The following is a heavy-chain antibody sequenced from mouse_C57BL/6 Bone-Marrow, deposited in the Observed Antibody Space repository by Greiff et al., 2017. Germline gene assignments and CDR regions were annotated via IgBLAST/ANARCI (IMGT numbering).Heavy chain of an antibody. CDR1: GYTFTSYG. J-gene: IGHJ4*01. CDR2: IYPRSGNT. CDR3: ARWGYYYGSLYYYAMDY. V-gene: IGHV1-81*01. Sequence: QVQLQQSGAELARPGASVKLSCKASGYTFTSYGISWVKQRTGQGLEWIGEIYPRSGNTYYNEKFKGKATLTADKSSSTAYMELRSLTSEDSAVYFCARWGYYYGSLYYYAMDYWGQGTSVTVSS. D-gene: IGHD1-1*01.